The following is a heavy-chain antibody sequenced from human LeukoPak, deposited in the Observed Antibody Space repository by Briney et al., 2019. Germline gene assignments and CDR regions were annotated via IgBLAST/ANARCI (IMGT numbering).Heavy chain of an antibody. D-gene: IGHD3-10*01. CDR2: ISFSGHVI. Sequence: GGSLRLTCEASGFTFSNYWMHWVRHGPGQGLEWVSFISFSGHVIYIAESVKGRFTISRDNSKNTLYLEMNNLRPADTGVYYCANDHFGSGSWDYWGRGTLVTVSS. CDR1: GFTFSNYW. V-gene: IGHV3-48*01. J-gene: IGHJ4*02. CDR3: ANDHFGSGSWDY.